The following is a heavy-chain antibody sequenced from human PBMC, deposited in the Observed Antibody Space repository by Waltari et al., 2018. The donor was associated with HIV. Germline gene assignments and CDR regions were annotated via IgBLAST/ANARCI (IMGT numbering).Heavy chain of an antibody. CDR1: GYTSTSYS. D-gene: IGHD2-2*02. Sequence: QVQLVQSGAEVKKPGASVKVSCKASGYTSTSYSMHWVRQAPGRRFEWMGWINAGNGNTKYSQKMQGRVTITRDTSASTAYMELTSLRSEDTAVYYCAREKNTPEKYHGMDVWGQGTTVTVSS. CDR2: INAGNGNT. CDR3: AREKNTPEKYHGMDV. V-gene: IGHV1-3*01. J-gene: IGHJ6*02.